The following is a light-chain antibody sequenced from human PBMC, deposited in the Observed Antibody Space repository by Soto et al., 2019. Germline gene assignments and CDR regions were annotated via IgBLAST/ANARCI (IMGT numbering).Light chain of an antibody. CDR3: QQYDNLPRT. CDR1: QDISNY. V-gene: IGKV1-33*01. Sequence: DIQMTQSPSSLSASVGDRVTITCQASQDISNYLNWYQQKPGKAPKLLIYDASNLETGVPSRFSGSGSGTDVTFTISSLQPEDIATYYCQQYDNLPRTFGGGTKVEIK. J-gene: IGKJ4*01. CDR2: DAS.